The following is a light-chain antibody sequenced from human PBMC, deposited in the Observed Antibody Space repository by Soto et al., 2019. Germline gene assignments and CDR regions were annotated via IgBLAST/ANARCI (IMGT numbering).Light chain of an antibody. CDR1: SSNIGRNT. J-gene: IGLJ2*01. V-gene: IGLV1-44*01. CDR3: AAWYDSLNGVV. Sequence: QTVVTQPPSASGTPGQRVTIACSGSSSNIGRNTVHWYQQLPGTTPKLLIYSNDQRPSGVPDRFSGSKSGSSASLAISGLQSDDEADYYCAAWYDSLNGVVFGGGTKLTVL. CDR2: SND.